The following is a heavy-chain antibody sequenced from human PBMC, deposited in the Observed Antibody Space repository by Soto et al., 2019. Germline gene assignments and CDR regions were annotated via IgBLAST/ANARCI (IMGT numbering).Heavy chain of an antibody. V-gene: IGHV1-69*06. CDR3: AKAARDSSGYYGAVSYDYYYGMDV. J-gene: IGHJ6*02. CDR1: GVTFSSYA. D-gene: IGHD3-22*01. CDR2: IIPIFGTA. Sequence: SVKVCCKASGVTFSSYAISWVRQAPGQGLEWMGGIIPIFGTANYAQKFQGRVTITADKSKNTLYLQMNSLRAEDTAVYYCAKAARDSSGYYGAVSYDYYYGMDVWGQGTTVTVSS.